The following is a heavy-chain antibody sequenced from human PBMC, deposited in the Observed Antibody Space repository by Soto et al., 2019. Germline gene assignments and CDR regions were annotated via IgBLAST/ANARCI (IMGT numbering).Heavy chain of an antibody. V-gene: IGHV3-30-3*01. Sequence: QVQLVESGGGVVQPGRSLRLSCAASKFTFSNFAMHWVRQAPGKGLEWVTIISSDGNTKYYADSVKGRFTISRDNSKNMLYLQMNSLRADDTALYYCARDSYEVWSGYLTGGGMDVWGQGTTVTVSS. J-gene: IGHJ6*02. D-gene: IGHD3-3*01. CDR3: ARDSYEVWSGYLTGGGMDV. CDR2: ISSDGNTK. CDR1: KFTFSNFA.